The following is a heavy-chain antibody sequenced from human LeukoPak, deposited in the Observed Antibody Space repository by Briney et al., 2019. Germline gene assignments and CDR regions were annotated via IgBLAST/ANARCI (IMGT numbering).Heavy chain of an antibody. V-gene: IGHV3-33*01. CDR3: TRYNNDHFDY. Sequence: GRSLRLSCAGSGFTFGGYGMHWFRQTPGKGLEWVAVIAYDGSRAFYADSAKGRFTISRDNSKNTMSVQMDDLRAADTAVYYCTRYNNDHFDYWGQGTLVTVSS. D-gene: IGHD1-14*01. CDR1: GFTFGGYG. CDR2: IAYDGSRA. J-gene: IGHJ4*02.